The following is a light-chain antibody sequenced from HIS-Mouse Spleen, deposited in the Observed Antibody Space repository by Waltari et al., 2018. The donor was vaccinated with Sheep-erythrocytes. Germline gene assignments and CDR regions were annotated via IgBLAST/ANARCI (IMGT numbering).Light chain of an antibody. Sequence: QSALTQPRSVSGSPGQSVTISCTGTSSDVGGYNYVSCYQQHPGKAPKLTIYDVSKRPSGVPDRFSGSKSGNTASLTISGLQAEDEADYYCCSYAGSYNHVFATGTKVTVL. CDR1: SSDVGGYNY. CDR3: CSYAGSYNHV. CDR2: DVS. V-gene: IGLV2-11*01. J-gene: IGLJ1*01.